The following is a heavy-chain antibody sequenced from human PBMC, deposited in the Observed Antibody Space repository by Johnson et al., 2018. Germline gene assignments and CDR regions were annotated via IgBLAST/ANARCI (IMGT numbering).Heavy chain of an antibody. V-gene: IGHV4-59*01. J-gene: IGHJ6*04. Sequence: QVQLQESGPGLVKPSETLSLTCTVSGGSISSYYWSWIRQPPGKGLEGIGYIYYSGSTNYNPSLTSRVTLSVATSQHQFTLKLSSVTAADTAVYYCAIEITNPTVTTALGMDVWGKGTTVTVSS. CDR1: GGSISSYY. D-gene: IGHD4-17*01. CDR3: AIEITNPTVTTALGMDV. CDR2: IYYSGST.